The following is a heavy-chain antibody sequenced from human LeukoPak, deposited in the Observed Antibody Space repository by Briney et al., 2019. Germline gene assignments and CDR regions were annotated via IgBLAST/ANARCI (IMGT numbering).Heavy chain of an antibody. CDR3: ARATIADSSTYYIDY. J-gene: IGHJ4*02. CDR2: INPNSGGK. CDR1: GYTFSDYY. Sequence: GASVKVSRKASGYTFSDYYMHWVRQAPGQGLEWMGWINPNSGGKNYAQKFQGRVTMTRDMSISTAYMEVSRLTSDDTAVYYCARATIADSSTYYIDYWGLGTLVTVSS. V-gene: IGHV1-2*02. D-gene: IGHD3-22*01.